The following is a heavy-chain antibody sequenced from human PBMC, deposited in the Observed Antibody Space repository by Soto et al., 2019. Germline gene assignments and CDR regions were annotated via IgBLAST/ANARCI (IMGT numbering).Heavy chain of an antibody. J-gene: IGHJ6*02. Sequence: SETLSLTCAVYGGSFSGYYWSWIRQPPGKGLEWIGEINHSGSTNYNPSLKSRVTISVDTSKNQFSLKLSSVTAADTAVYYCARGVKLRPYYYYGMDVWGQGTTVTVSS. V-gene: IGHV4-34*01. CDR3: ARGVKLRPYYYYGMDV. D-gene: IGHD4-17*01. CDR1: GGSFSGYY. CDR2: INHSGST.